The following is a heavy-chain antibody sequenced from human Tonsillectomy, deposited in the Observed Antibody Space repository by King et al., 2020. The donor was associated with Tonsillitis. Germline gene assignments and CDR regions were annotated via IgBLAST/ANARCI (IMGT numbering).Heavy chain of an antibody. D-gene: IGHD3-16*01. V-gene: IGHV4-39*01. J-gene: IGHJ6*02. CDR3: ASLRRYYGMDV. CDR2: IYYSGST. Sequence: QLQESGPGLVKPSETLSLTCSVSGGSISSSNYYWGWIRQPPGKGLEWIGSIYYSGSTYYKPSFKSRVTISVDTSKNQFSLKLTSVPAAYTAVYYCASLRRYYGMDVWGQGTTVTVSS. CDR1: GGSISSSNYY.